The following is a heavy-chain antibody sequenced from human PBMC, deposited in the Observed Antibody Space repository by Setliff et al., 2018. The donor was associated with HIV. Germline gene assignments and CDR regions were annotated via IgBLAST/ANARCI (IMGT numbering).Heavy chain of an antibody. D-gene: IGHD5-12*01. V-gene: IGHV1-2*02. CDR2: INPKSGAT. CDR1: GYPFIDHY. J-gene: IGHJ4*02. CDR3: ARIPKVVSRYRYFFDF. Sequence: GASVKVSCKASGYPFIDHYVHWVRQAPGQEFEWMGWINPKSGATNYREKFQGRVSMTRDTSVRTVYMELNSLRSDDTAIYYCARIPKVVSRYRYFFDFWGQGTLVTVSS.